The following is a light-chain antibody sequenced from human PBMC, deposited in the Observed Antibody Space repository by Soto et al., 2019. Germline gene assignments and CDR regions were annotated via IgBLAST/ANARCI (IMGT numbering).Light chain of an antibody. V-gene: IGLV2-8*01. CDR1: SSDVGGYNY. CDR3: SSYAGSNNFAYVV. CDR2: EVS. Sequence: QSVLTQPPSASGSPGQSVTISCTGTSSDVGGYNYVSWYQQHPGKAPKLMIYEVSKRPSGVPDRFSGSKSGNTASLTVSGLQAEDEADYYRSSYAGSNNFAYVVFGGGTQLTVL. J-gene: IGLJ2*01.